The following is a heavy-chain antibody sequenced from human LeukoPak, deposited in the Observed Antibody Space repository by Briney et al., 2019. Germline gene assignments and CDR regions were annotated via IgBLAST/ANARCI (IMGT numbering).Heavy chain of an antibody. J-gene: IGHJ4*02. Sequence: SETLSLTCTVSGGSISSYYWSWIRQPPGKGLEWIGYIYYSGSTNYSPSLKSRVTISVDTSKNQFSLKLSSVTAADTAVYYCARGADYYGSGRSYDYWGQGTLVTVSS. V-gene: IGHV4-59*01. CDR2: IYYSGST. D-gene: IGHD3-10*01. CDR1: GGSISSYY. CDR3: ARGADYYGSGRSYDY.